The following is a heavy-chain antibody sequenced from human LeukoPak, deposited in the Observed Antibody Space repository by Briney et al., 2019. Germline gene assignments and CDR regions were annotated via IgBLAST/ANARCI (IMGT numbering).Heavy chain of an antibody. V-gene: IGHV4-4*07. CDR2: IYTSGNT. CDR3: ARDDRYSLGGFFDY. Sequence: SETLSLTCTVSGGSINSYYWSWIRQPAGKGLEWIGRIYTSGNTNYNPSLKSRVTISIDESKNQFSLKLSSVTAADTAVYYCARDDRYSLGGFFDYWGQGTLVTVSS. CDR1: GGSINSYY. J-gene: IGHJ4*02. D-gene: IGHD5-12*01.